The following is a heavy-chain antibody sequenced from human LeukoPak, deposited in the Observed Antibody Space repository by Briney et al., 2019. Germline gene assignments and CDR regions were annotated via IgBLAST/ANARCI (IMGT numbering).Heavy chain of an antibody. V-gene: IGHV3-7*01. CDR2: IKQDGSEK. Sequence: QSGGSLRLSCAASGFPFNSYWMTWVRQAPGKGLEWVANIKQDGSEKYYVDSVKGRFTISRDNAKNSLYLQMNSLRAEDTAVYYCAREGGEADAGYAFDIWGQGTMVTVSS. CDR3: AREGGEADAGYAFDI. J-gene: IGHJ3*02. CDR1: GFPFNSYW. D-gene: IGHD2-21*01.